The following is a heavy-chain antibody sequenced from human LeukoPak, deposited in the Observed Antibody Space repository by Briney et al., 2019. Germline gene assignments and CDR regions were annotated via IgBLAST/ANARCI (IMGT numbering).Heavy chain of an antibody. CDR1: GGTFSSYA. Sequence: GASVKVSCKASGGTFSSYAISWVRQAPGQGLEWMGGIIPIFGTANYAQKFQGRVTITTDESTSTACMELSSLRSEETAVYYCAREPVLRFLEWEEDAFDIWGQGTMVTVSS. J-gene: IGHJ3*02. CDR3: AREPVLRFLEWEEDAFDI. CDR2: IIPIFGTA. D-gene: IGHD3-3*01. V-gene: IGHV1-69*05.